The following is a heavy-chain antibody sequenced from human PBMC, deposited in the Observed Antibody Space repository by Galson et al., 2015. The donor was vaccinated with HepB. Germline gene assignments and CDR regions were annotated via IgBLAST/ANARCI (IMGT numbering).Heavy chain of an antibody. D-gene: IGHD5-18*01. J-gene: IGHJ6*02. CDR3: ARGKRGYSDGLWYYGLDV. V-gene: IGHV4-39*07. CDR1: GGSISSNSYY. CDR2: IYHTGST. Sequence: ETLSLTCTVSGGSISSNSYYWGWIRQPPGKGLEWSGEIYHTGSTTYNPSLPSRVTISVDKSKNQISLQLSSVTAADTAVYYCARGKRGYSDGLWYYGLDVWGHGTTVTVSS.